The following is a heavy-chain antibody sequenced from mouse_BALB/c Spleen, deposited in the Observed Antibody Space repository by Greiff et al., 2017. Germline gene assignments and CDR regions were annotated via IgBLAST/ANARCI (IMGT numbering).Heavy chain of an antibody. CDR3: AREGYYFDY. CDR2: ISYSGST. V-gene: IGHV3-2*02. CDR1: GYSITSDYA. Sequence: EVHLVESGPGLVKPSQSLSLTCTVTGYSITSDYAWNWIRQFPGNKLEWMGYISYSGSTSYNPSLKSRISITRDTSKNQFFLQLNSVTTEDTATYYCAREGYYFDYWGQGTTLTVSS. J-gene: IGHJ2*01.